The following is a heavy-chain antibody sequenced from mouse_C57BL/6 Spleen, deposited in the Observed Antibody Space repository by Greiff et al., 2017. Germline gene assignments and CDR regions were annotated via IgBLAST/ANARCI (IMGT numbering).Heavy chain of an antibody. J-gene: IGHJ2*01. Sequence: VQLQQSGAELVKPGASVKLSCKASGYTFTEYTIHWVKQRSGQGLERIGWFYPGSGSIMYNEKFKDKATLTADTSSSTVYRELSRLTCKESAVYFCARHEEVIWGFGYWGQGTTLTVAS. V-gene: IGHV1-62-2*01. CDR2: FYPGSGSI. CDR3: ARHEEVIWGFGY. D-gene: IGHD2-13*01. CDR1: GYTFTEYT.